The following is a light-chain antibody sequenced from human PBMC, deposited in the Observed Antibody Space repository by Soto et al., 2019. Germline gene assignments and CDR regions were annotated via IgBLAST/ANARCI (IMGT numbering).Light chain of an antibody. V-gene: IGKV1-5*03. CDR2: KAS. J-gene: IGKJ1*01. Sequence: DIQITQSPSTLAASVSDRVTSSCRASQSISSWLAWYQQKPGKAPKLLIYKASSLESGVPSRFSGSGSGTDFTLTISRLEPEDFAVYYCLQRSDWRTFGRGTKVDI. CDR3: LQRSDWRT. CDR1: QSISSW.